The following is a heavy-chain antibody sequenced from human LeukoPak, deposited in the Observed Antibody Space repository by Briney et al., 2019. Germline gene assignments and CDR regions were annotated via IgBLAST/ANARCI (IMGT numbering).Heavy chain of an antibody. Sequence: GGSLRLSCAASGYTFSSYSINWVPQAPGKGREWVSSISVGSNYIYYADSVRGRFSISRDDARNSLYLQMDSLRGDDTAVYYCARLRRNSDRSGYYYYYDYWGQGTLVTVSS. CDR3: ARLRRNSDRSGYYYYYDY. V-gene: IGHV3-21*01. CDR1: GYTFSSYS. D-gene: IGHD3-22*01. J-gene: IGHJ4*02. CDR2: ISVGSNYI.